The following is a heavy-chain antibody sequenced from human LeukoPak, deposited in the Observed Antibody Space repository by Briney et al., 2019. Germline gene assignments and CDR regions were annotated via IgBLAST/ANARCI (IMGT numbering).Heavy chain of an antibody. Sequence: ASVKVSCKASGYTFTKYGISWVRQAPGQGLEWMGWINTMNGNTNYAQKFQGRVTVTIDTSTSTAYMELRSLRYDDTAVYYCAIALGDEAYWGRGTLVTVSS. V-gene: IGHV1-18*04. CDR3: AIALGDEAY. J-gene: IGHJ4*02. CDR2: INTMNGNT. D-gene: IGHD3-16*01. CDR1: GYTFTKYG.